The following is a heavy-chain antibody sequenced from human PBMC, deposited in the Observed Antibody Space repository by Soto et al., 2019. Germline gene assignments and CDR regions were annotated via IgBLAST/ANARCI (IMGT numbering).Heavy chain of an antibody. CDR3: ARDFAVGGFDY. V-gene: IGHV1-18*01. J-gene: IGHJ4*02. Sequence: ASVKVSCKASGYTFTRCGISWVRQAPGQGLEWMGWISGYNGNTNYAQKLQGRVTMTTDTSTSTAYMELRSLRSDDTAVYYCARDFAVGGFDYWGQGTLVTVSS. CDR2: ISGYNGNT. CDR1: GYTFTRCG. D-gene: IGHD1-26*01.